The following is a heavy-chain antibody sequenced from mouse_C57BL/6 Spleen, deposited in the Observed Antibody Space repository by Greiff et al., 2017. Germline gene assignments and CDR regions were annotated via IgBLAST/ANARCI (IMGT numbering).Heavy chain of an antibody. CDR3: VGYSTYYYAMDY. Sequence: QVQLQQPGAELVRPGTSVKLSCKASGYTFTSYWMHWVKQRPGQGLEWIGVIDPSDSYTNYNQKFKGKATLTVDTSSSTAYMQLSSLTSEDSAVYYCVGYSTYYYAMDYWGQGTSVTVSS. D-gene: IGHD2-3*01. CDR1: GYTFTSYW. CDR2: IDPSDSYT. J-gene: IGHJ4*01. V-gene: IGHV1-59*01.